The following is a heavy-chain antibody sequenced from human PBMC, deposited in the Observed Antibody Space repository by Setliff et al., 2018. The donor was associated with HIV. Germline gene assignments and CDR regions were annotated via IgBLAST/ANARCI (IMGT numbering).Heavy chain of an antibody. J-gene: IGHJ6*03. Sequence: PSQTLSLTCVVYGGSFSDFYWVWVRQPPSKGLEWIGEITHRGSTTYNPTLQSRVAISVDTSRRQFTLKLGSVTAADTAVYYCAKGVAGLQYYYYYMDVWGKGTTVTVSS. D-gene: IGHD6-19*01. V-gene: IGHV4-34*01. CDR3: AKGVAGLQYYYYYMDV. CDR1: GGSFSDFY. CDR2: ITHRGST.